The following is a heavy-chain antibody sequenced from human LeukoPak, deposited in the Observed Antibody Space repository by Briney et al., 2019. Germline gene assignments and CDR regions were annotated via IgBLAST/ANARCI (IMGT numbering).Heavy chain of an antibody. CDR2: ISSSSSYI. V-gene: IGHV3-21*01. D-gene: IGHD1-26*01. CDR3: ARDLELGGAFDI. CDR1: GFTFSSYS. Sequence: GGSLRLSCAASGFTFSSYSMNWVRQAPGKGLEWVSSISSSSSYIYYADSVKGRFTISRDNAKNSLYLQMNSLRAEDTAVYYCARDLELGGAFDIWGQGTMVTVSS. J-gene: IGHJ3*02.